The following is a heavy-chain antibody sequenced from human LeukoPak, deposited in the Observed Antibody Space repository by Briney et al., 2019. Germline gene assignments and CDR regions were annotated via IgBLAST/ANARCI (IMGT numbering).Heavy chain of an antibody. CDR2: IWSDGSYK. V-gene: IGHV3-33*01. J-gene: IGHJ4*02. Sequence: SGGSLRLSCAASGFTFSSYGLHWVRQAPGKGLEWVAVIWSDGSYKYYADSVKGRFTISRDDSKNTLYLQMNSLRAEDTAVYYCARDFSLQLFDYWGQGTLVTVFS. D-gene: IGHD5-24*01. CDR3: ARDFSLQLFDY. CDR1: GFTFSSYG.